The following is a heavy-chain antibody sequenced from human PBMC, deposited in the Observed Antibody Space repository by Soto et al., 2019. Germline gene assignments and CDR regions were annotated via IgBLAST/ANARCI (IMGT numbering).Heavy chain of an antibody. Sequence: ASVKVSCKASGYTLTDHYIHWVRQAPGQGLEWMGWNNPKSGDTKYAQNFQDRVTMTRDTSINTAYMELTRLRSDDTAVYYCARGGGRFNTDYWGQGPQVTVST. J-gene: IGHJ4*02. CDR2: NNPKSGDT. V-gene: IGHV1-2*02. CDR3: ARGGGRFNTDY. CDR1: GYTLTDHY. D-gene: IGHD1-26*01.